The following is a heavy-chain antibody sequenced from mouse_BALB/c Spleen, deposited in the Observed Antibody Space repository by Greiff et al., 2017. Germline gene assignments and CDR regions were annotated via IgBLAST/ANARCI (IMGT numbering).Heavy chain of an antibody. CDR2: IDPANGNT. CDR1: GFNIKDTY. D-gene: IGHD2-1*01. V-gene: IGHV14-3*02. CDR3: ASPLYGNYEG. Sequence: VQLQQSGAELVKPGASVKLSCTASGFNIKDTYMHWVKQRPEQGLEWIGRIDPANGNTKYDPKFQGKATITADTSSNTAYLQLSSLTSEDTAVYYCASPLYGNYEGWGQGTTLTVSS. J-gene: IGHJ2*01.